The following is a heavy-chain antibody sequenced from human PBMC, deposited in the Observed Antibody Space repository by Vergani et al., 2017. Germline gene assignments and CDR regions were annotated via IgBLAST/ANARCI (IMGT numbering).Heavy chain of an antibody. J-gene: IGHJ4*02. CDR2: INPNSGGT. Sequence: QVQLVQSGAEVKKPGASVKVSCKASGYTFTGYYMHWVRQAPGQGLEWMGWINPNSGGTNYAQKFQGWVTMRRDTSISTAYMELSRLRSDDTAVYYCARSATTVVTPVSYFDYWGQGTLVTVSS. D-gene: IGHD4-23*01. V-gene: IGHV1-2*04. CDR1: GYTFTGYY. CDR3: ARSATTVVTPVSYFDY.